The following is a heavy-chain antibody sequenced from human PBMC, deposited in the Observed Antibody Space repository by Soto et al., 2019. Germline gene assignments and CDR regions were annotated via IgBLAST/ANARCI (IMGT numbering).Heavy chain of an antibody. Sequence: VQLVESGGGVVQPGRSLRLSCAASGFTFHTYGMNWVRQAPGKGLEWVAIIWYDGSIKYYADSMKGRFTISRDNSKNTMYLQMNSLRAEDTAMYYCARVDCTGNNCRPYAYYPMDVWGPGTTVTVSS. CDR3: ARVDCTGNNCRPYAYYPMDV. CDR2: IWYDGSIK. J-gene: IGHJ6*02. V-gene: IGHV3-33*01. CDR1: GFTFHTYG. D-gene: IGHD2-8*02.